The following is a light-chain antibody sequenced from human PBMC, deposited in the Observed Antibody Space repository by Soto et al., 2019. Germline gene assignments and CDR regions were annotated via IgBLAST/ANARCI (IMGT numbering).Light chain of an antibody. J-gene: IGKJ2*01. Sequence: DIVMTQSPLSLTVTPGESASISCWSTQSLLHTNGYNYFDWYLQKPGQSPQLLIYLGSNRASGVPDRFSGRGSGTDFTLRISRVEAEDVGVYYCMQALQTPRTFGQGTKLEIK. CDR1: QSLLHTNGYNY. CDR2: LGS. V-gene: IGKV2-28*01. CDR3: MQALQTPRT.